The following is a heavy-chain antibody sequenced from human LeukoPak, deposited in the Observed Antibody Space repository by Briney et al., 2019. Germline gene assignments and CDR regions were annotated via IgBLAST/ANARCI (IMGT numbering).Heavy chain of an antibody. D-gene: IGHD3-10*01. Sequence: SETLSLTCTVSGGSISSYYWSWIRQPPGKGLEWIGHIFYTGSSNYNPSLKSRVTTSLDRSKNQFSQRLTSVTAADTAVYYCARAGAWQIDPWGQGILVTVSS. CDR1: GGSISSYY. CDR3: ARAGAWQIDP. V-gene: IGHV4-59*01. J-gene: IGHJ5*02. CDR2: IFYTGSS.